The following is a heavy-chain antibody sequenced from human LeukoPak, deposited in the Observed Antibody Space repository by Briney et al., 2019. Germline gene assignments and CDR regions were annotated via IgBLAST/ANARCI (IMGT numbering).Heavy chain of an antibody. V-gene: IGHV3-30*18. D-gene: IGHD2-15*01. Sequence: GGSLRLSCAASGFTLSSYSMNWVRQAPGKGLEWVAVISYDGSNIYYADSVKGRFTISRDNSKNTLYLQMTRLRAEDTAVYYCAKPPDCSGGSCDYYFDYWGQGTLVTVSS. CDR2: ISYDGSNI. CDR3: AKPPDCSGGSCDYYFDY. CDR1: GFTLSSYS. J-gene: IGHJ4*02.